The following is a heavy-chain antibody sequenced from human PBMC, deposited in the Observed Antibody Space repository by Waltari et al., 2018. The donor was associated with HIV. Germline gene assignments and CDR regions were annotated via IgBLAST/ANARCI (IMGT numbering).Heavy chain of an antibody. CDR2: INAGNGNT. J-gene: IGHJ6*02. V-gene: IGHV1-3*01. CDR3: AREKNIPEKYHGMDV. CDR1: GYTFTRYS. Sequence: QVQLVQSGAEVKKPGASVKVSCKASGYTFTRYSMHLGRQAPGRRFEWMGWINAGNGNTKYSQKMQGRVTITRDTSASTAYMELTSLRSEDTAVYYCAREKNIPEKYHGMDVWGQGTTVTVSS.